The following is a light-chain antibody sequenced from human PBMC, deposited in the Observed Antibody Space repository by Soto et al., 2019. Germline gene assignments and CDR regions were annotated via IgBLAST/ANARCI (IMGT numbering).Light chain of an antibody. V-gene: IGKV1-5*01. J-gene: IGKJ4*01. CDR1: QSISSW. CDR3: QQYNSYSQT. CDR2: DAS. Sequence: DIQLTQSPSSLSASVGDRVTITCRASQSISSWLIWYQQKPGKAPKLLIYDASSLESGVPSRFSGSGSGTEFTLTISSLQPADFATYYCQQYNSYSQTFGGGTKVDIK.